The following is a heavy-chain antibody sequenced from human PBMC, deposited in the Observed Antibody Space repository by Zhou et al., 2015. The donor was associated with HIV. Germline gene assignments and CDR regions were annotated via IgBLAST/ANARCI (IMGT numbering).Heavy chain of an antibody. CDR1: GFRFSEYG. CDR2: INENGTVI. Sequence: QVKLVESGAGLVRLGGSLKLSCGGSGFRFSEYGMSWVRQPPGEGLEWLSHINENGTVIYIADSLRGRLTISRDNTKSSVFLQMNKVTVDDTAVYFCVREGSLRTLWLEGFDFWGPGSPVIVSS. CDR3: VREGSLRTLWLEGFDF. D-gene: IGHD3-10*01. V-gene: IGHV3-11*01. J-gene: IGHJ4*02.